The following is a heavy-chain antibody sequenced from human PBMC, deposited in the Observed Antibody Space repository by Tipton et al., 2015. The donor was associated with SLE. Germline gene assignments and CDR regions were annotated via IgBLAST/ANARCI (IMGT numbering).Heavy chain of an antibody. CDR1: SGSITSSNW. CDR3: ARALSSGWYYY. CDR2: MFHSGNT. J-gene: IGHJ4*02. V-gene: IGHV4-4*02. Sequence: TLSLTCAVTSGSITSSNWWSWVRQPPGKGLEWIGEMFHSGNTNYNPSLKSRVTLTIDKSKNQFSLKLSSVTAADTAVYYCARALSSGWYYYWGQGTLVTVSS. D-gene: IGHD6-19*01.